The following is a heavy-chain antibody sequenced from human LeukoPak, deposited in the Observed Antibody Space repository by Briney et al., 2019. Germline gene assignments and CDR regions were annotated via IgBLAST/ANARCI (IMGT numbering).Heavy chain of an antibody. CDR1: GYSISSTYY. Sequence: SETLSLTCTVSGYSISSTYYWGWIRQPPGKGLEWIGYIYYSGSTNYNPSLKSRVTISVDTSKNQFSLKLSSVTAADTAVYYCARGVHGDYRWYFDLWGRGTLVTVSS. CDR3: ARGVHGDYRWYFDL. D-gene: IGHD4-17*01. V-gene: IGHV4-61*01. CDR2: IYYSGST. J-gene: IGHJ2*01.